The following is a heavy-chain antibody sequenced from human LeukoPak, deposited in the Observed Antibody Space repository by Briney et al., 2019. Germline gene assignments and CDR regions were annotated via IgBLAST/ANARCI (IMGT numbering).Heavy chain of an antibody. D-gene: IGHD3-16*01. CDR1: GGTFSTYA. Sequence: ASVKVSCKASGGTFSTYAISWVRQAPGQGLEWMGIINPSGGSTSYAQKFQGRVTMTRDMSTSTDYVEVSSLRSEDTAVYYCVRDTDPWGPWSSPGPDYQFGYWGQGTLVTVSS. CDR3: VRDTDPWGPWSSPGPDYQFGY. V-gene: IGHV1-46*01. CDR2: INPSGGST. J-gene: IGHJ4*02.